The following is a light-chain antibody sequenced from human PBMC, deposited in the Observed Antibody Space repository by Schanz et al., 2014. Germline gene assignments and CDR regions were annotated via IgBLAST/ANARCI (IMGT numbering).Light chain of an antibody. CDR1: QSVGNS. J-gene: IGKJ4*01. CDR3: QQRSNWHLT. V-gene: IGKV3-11*01. CDR2: DAS. Sequence: DIVLTQFPDTLSLSPGERATLSCRASQSVGNSLAWYQHKPGQAPRLLIYDASNRATGIPARFSGSGSGTDFTLTISSLEPEDFAVYYCQQRSNWHLTFGGGTKVDFK.